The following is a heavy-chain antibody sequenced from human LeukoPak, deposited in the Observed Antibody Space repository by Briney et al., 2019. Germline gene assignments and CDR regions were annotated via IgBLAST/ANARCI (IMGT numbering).Heavy chain of an antibody. Sequence: GSLRLSCAASGFTFSSYSMNWVRQAPGKGLEWVSYISSSSSTIYYADSVKGRFTISRDNAKNSLYLQMNSLRAEDTAVYYCARWELGRIYWYFDLWGRGTLVTVSS. J-gene: IGHJ2*01. D-gene: IGHD7-27*01. CDR1: GFTFSSYS. V-gene: IGHV3-48*01. CDR2: ISSSSSTI. CDR3: ARWELGRIYWYFDL.